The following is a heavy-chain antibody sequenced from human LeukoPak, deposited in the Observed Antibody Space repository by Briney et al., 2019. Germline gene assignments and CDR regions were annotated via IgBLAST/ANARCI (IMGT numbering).Heavy chain of an antibody. CDR2: IWYDGSNK. CDR3: ARDLLHGMDV. V-gene: IGHV3-33*08. Sequence: GGSLRLSCAASGFTFSSYAMHWVRQAPGKGLEWVAVIWYDGSNKYYADSVKGRFTISRDNSRSTLYLQKNGLRAEDTAVYYCARDLLHGMDVWGQGTTVTVSS. J-gene: IGHJ6*01. CDR1: GFTFSSYA.